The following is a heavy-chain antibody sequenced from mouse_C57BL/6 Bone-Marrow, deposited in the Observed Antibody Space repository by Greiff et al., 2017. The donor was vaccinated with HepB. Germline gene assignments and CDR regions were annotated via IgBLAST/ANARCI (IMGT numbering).Heavy chain of an antibody. J-gene: IGHJ4*01. D-gene: IGHD2-4*01. CDR1: GFTFSDYY. CDR2: ISNGGGST. V-gene: IGHV5-12*01. Sequence: EVHLVESGGGLVQPGGSLKLSCAASGFTFSDYYMYWVRQTPEKRLEWVAYISNGGGSTYYPDTVKGRFTISRDNAKNTLYLQMSRLKSEDTAMYYCARGGLRRRDYAMDYWGQGTSVTVSS. CDR3: ARGGLRRRDYAMDY.